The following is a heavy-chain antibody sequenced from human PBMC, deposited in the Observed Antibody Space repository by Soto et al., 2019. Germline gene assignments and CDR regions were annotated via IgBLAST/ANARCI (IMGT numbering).Heavy chain of an antibody. J-gene: IGHJ1*01. CDR3: ARVPRSSLSQYFQH. CDR2: ISAYNGNT. V-gene: IGHV1-18*01. D-gene: IGHD6-6*01. Sequence: ASVKVSCKASGYTFTSYGISWVRQAPGQGLEWMGWISAYNGNTNYAQKLQGRVTMTTDTSTSTAYMELRSLRSDDTAVYYCARVPRSSLSQYFQHWGQGTLVTVSS. CDR1: GYTFTSYG.